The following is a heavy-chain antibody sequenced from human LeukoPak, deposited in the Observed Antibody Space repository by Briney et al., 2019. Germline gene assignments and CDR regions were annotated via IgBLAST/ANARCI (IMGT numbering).Heavy chain of an antibody. CDR1: GGSISSSSYY. D-gene: IGHD5-24*01. CDR2: IYYSGST. CDR3: ARGMEYGYNNFDY. J-gene: IGHJ4*02. V-gene: IGHV4-39*07. Sequence: PSETLSLTCTVSGGSISSSSYYWGWIRQPPGKGLEWIGSIYYSGSTYYNPSLKSRVTISVDTSKNQFSLKLSSVTAADTAVYYCARGMEYGYNNFDYWGQGTLVTVSS.